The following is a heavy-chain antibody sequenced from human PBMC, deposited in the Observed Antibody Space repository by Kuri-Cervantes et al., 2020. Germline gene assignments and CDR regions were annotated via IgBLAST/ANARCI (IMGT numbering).Heavy chain of an antibody. CDR2: IYYSGSA. J-gene: IGHJ3*02. Sequence: SETLSLTCTVSGGSVSSGSYYWGWIRQPPGKGLEWIGYIYYSGSAYYNPSLRGLVTIPVDTSKTQFSLRLSSVTAADTAVYYCARVGYCSCSSCPRGGAFDIWGQGTMVTVSS. V-gene: IGHV4-31*01. CDR1: GGSVSSGSYY. D-gene: IGHD2-2*03. CDR3: ARVGYCSCSSCPRGGAFDI.